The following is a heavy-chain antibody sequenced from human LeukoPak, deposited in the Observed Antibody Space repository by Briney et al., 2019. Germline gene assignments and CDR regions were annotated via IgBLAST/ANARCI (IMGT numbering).Heavy chain of an antibody. Sequence: SETLSLTCTVSGGSISSSSYYWGWIRQPPGKGLEWIGSIYYSGSTYYNPSLKSRVTISVDTSKNQFSLKLRSVTAADTAVYYCARSKYYYDSSGYPRTFDIWGQGTMVTVSS. J-gene: IGHJ3*02. CDR2: IYYSGST. V-gene: IGHV4-39*01. D-gene: IGHD3-22*01. CDR3: ARSKYYYDSSGYPRTFDI. CDR1: GGSISSSSYY.